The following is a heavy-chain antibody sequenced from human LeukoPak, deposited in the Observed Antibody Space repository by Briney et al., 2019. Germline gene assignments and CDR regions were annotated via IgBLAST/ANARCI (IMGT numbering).Heavy chain of an antibody. CDR1: GYTFTSYD. D-gene: IGHD3-10*01. CDR3: ARGILWFGDDV. CDR2: MNPNSGNT. Sequence: ASVKVSCKASGYTFTSYDIDWVRQATGQGLEWMGWMNPNSGNTGYAQKFQDRVTMTRNTSISTAYMELSSLRSEDTAVYCARGILWFGDDVWGKGTTVTISS. J-gene: IGHJ6*03. V-gene: IGHV1-8*01.